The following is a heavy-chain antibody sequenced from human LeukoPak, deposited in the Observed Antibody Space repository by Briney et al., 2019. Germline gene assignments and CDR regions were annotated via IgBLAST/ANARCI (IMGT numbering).Heavy chain of an antibody. Sequence: GGSLRLSCAASGFTFSSYAMHWVRQAPGKGLEWVAVISYDGSNKYYADSVKGRFTISRDNSKNTLYLQMNSLRAEDTAVYYCVDGITGTTGNFDYWGQGTLVTVSS. J-gene: IGHJ4*02. CDR3: VDGITGTTGNFDY. V-gene: IGHV3-30*04. D-gene: IGHD1-20*01. CDR2: ISYDGSNK. CDR1: GFTFSSYA.